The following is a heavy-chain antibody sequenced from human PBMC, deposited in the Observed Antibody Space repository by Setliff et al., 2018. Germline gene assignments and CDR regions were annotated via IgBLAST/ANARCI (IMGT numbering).Heavy chain of an antibody. CDR2: ISSSSTSI. D-gene: IGHD3-22*01. J-gene: IGHJ3*02. V-gene: IGHV3-48*01. CDR1: GFTFSSEY. CDR3: VRELRVIVGVGIQGVFDI. Sequence: GVLKISCAASGFTFSSEYMNWVRQAPGKGLEWVSYISSSSTSIYSDSVKDRFTISRDNAKKSLYLQMDSLRAEDTAVYYCVRELRVIVGVGIQGVFDIWGQGTMVTVSS.